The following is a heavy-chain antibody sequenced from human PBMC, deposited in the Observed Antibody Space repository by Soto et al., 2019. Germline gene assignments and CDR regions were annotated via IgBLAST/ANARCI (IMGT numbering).Heavy chain of an antibody. CDR1: GGSFSGYY. J-gene: IGHJ4*02. D-gene: IGHD5-18*01. CDR2: INHSGST. V-gene: IGHV4-34*01. Sequence: SETLSLTCAVYGGSFSGYYWSWIRQPPGKGLEWIGEINHSGSTNYNPSLKSRVTISVDTSKNQFSLKLSSVTAADTAAYYCASKSDTALDYWGRGTLVTVSS. CDR3: ASKSDTALDY.